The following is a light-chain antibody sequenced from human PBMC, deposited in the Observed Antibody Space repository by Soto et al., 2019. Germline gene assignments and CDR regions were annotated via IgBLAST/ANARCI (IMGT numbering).Light chain of an antibody. Sequence: LPQSPCTLSLSPGEGSTLSCISSRGVSANYLAWYQQKPGQAPTLLIYGASIRAAGIPDRFSGSGSGTDFTLTIRRLEPDDFAVYYCQQYGSSPRTFGQRTKVDI. J-gene: IGKJ1*01. CDR3: QQYGSSPRT. CDR1: RGVSANY. V-gene: IGKV3-20*01. CDR2: GAS.